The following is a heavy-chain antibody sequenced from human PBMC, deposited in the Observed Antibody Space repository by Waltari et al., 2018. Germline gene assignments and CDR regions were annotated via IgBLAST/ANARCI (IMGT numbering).Heavy chain of an antibody. J-gene: IGHJ5*02. CDR2: INHSGST. V-gene: IGHV4-34*01. D-gene: IGHD3-3*01. Sequence: QVQLQQWGAGLLKPSETLSLTCAVYVGSFSGYYWSWIRQPPGKGLEWIGEINHSGSTNYNPSLKSRVTISVDTSKNQFSLKLSSVTAADTAVYYCARGPRITIFGVVTRGWFDPWGQGTLVTVSS. CDR3: ARGPRITIFGVVTRGWFDP. CDR1: VGSFSGYY.